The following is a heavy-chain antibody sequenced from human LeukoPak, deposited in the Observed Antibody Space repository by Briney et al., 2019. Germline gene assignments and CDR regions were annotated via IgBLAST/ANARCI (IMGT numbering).Heavy chain of an antibody. CDR1: GFSFSGHS. Sequence: PGGSLRLACTASGFSFSGHSMTWVSHAPGKGLEWVSRISLSGGYKYYVDSVKCGFTVSRDNAKASLYLDMDSLRVEDTALYYCERAEYFYLSSDYSGDALNLWGQGTMVNVSS. J-gene: IGHJ3*01. CDR3: ERAEYFYLSSDYSGDALNL. D-gene: IGHD6-19*01. V-gene: IGHV3-21*06. CDR2: ISLSGGYK.